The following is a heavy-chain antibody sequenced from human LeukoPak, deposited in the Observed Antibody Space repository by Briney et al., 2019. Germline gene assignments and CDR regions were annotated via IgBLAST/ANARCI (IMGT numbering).Heavy chain of an antibody. J-gene: IGHJ3*02. D-gene: IGHD3-10*01. CDR2: INSDGSIT. CDR3: ARAGGLLWFGEVLESSDAFHI. Sequence: GGSLRLSCAASGITFSSYWVHWVRQAPGKGLVWVSRINSDGSITSYADSVKGRFTISRDNAKNSLYLQVNSLRDEDTAVYYCARAGGLLWFGEVLESSDAFHIWGQGTMVTVSS. V-gene: IGHV3-74*01. CDR1: GITFSSYW.